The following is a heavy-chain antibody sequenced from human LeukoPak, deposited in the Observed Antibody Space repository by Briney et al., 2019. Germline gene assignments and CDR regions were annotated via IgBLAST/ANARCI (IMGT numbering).Heavy chain of an antibody. CDR1: GYSFTSYW. CDR3: ARQQGTYCGGDCYANQFDY. Sequence: GESLKISCKGSGYSFTSYWIGWVRQMSGKGLEWMGIIYPGDSDTRYSPSFQGQVTISADKSISTAYLQWSSLKASDTAMYYCARQQGTYCGGDCYANQFDYRGQGTLVTVSS. CDR2: IYPGDSDT. D-gene: IGHD2-21*02. V-gene: IGHV5-51*01. J-gene: IGHJ4*02.